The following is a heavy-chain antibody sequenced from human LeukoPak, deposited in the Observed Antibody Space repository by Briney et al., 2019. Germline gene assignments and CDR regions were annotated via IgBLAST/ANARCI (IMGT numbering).Heavy chain of an antibody. V-gene: IGHV3-9*01. CDR1: GFTFDDYA. Sequence: PGGSLRLSCAASGFTFDDYAMHWVRQAPGKGLEWVSGISWNSGSIGYADSVKGRFTISRDNAKNSLYLQMNSLRAEDTALYYCAKDMAGDGGNSGPFDYWGQGTLVTVSS. CDR3: AKDMAGDGGNSGPFDY. D-gene: IGHD4-23*01. J-gene: IGHJ4*02. CDR2: ISWNSGSI.